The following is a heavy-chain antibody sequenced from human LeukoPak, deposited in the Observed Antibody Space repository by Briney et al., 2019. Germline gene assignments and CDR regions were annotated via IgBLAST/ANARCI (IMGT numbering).Heavy chain of an antibody. Sequence: SETPSLTXTVSGGSISSYYWSWIRQPPGKGLEWIGYIYYSGSTNYNPSLKSRVTISVDTSKNQFSLRLSSVTAADTAVYYCARDTYYYDSSGYPVGYFDYWGQGTLVTVSS. J-gene: IGHJ4*02. CDR3: ARDTYYYDSSGYPVGYFDY. CDR2: IYYSGST. D-gene: IGHD3-22*01. V-gene: IGHV4-59*01. CDR1: GGSISSYY.